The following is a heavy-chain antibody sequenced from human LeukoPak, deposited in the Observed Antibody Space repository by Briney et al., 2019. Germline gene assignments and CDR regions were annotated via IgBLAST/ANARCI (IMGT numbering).Heavy chain of an antibody. CDR3: ARDLSFYGSGSQYYFDY. D-gene: IGHD3-10*01. CDR1: GGTFSSYA. J-gene: IGHJ4*02. V-gene: IGHV1-69*05. CDR2: IIPIFGTA. Sequence: SVKVSCKASGGTFSSYAINWVRQAPGQGLEWMGRIIPIFGTANYAQKFQGRVTITTDESTSTAYMELSSLRSEDTAVYYCARDLSFYGSGSQYYFDYWGQGTLVTVSS.